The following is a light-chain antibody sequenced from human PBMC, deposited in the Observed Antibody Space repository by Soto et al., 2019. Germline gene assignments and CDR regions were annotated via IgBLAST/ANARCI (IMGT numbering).Light chain of an antibody. V-gene: IGKV4-1*01. CDR2: WAS. CDR3: QQYYTTPVT. J-gene: IGKJ1*01. CDR1: QSLLH. Sequence: DIVMNQTRDSLAVSMGEGATINCKSSQSLLHLAWYQQKPGQPPKLLIYWASTRESGVPDRFSGSGSGTDFTLTISSLQAEDVAVYYCQQYYTTPVTFGQGTKVEIK.